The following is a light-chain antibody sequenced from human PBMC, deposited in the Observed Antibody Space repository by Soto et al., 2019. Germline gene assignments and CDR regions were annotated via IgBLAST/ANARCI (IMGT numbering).Light chain of an antibody. CDR2: DAS. CDR1: QSVSTR. CDR3: QQYSVYWT. J-gene: IGKJ1*01. Sequence: DIQMTQSPSSLSASGGERVTIICRASQSVSTRLCWYQQKPGKAPKVLIYDASSWAGGVPSRFTGSGSGTEFTLTINSLQPDDFATYYCQQYSVYWTFGQGTKVDI. V-gene: IGKV1-5*02.